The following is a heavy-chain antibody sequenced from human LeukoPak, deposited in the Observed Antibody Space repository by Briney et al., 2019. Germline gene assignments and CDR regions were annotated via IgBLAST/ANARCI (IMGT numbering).Heavy chain of an antibody. Sequence: TSVKVSCKASGFTFTSSAVQWVRQARGQRLEWIGWIVVGSGNTNYAQKFQERVTITRDMSTSTAYMELSSLRSEDTAVYYCAREAAAGKTTWDYWGQGTLVTVSS. CDR3: AREAAAGKTTWDY. J-gene: IGHJ4*02. D-gene: IGHD6-13*01. CDR1: GFTFTSSA. V-gene: IGHV1-58*01. CDR2: IVVGSGNT.